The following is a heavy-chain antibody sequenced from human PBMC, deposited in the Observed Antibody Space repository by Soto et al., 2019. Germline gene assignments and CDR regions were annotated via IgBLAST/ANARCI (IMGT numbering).Heavy chain of an antibody. CDR1: GFTFSSYG. V-gene: IGHV3-30*18. CDR2: ISYDGSNK. Sequence: GGSLSLSCAASGFTFSSYGMHWVRQAPGKGLEWVAVISYDGSNKYYADSVKGRFTISRDNSKNTLYLQMNSPRAEDTAVYYCAKGRGIAAAGMNWYFDLWGRGTLVTVSS. CDR3: AKGRGIAAAGMNWYFDL. J-gene: IGHJ2*01. D-gene: IGHD6-13*01.